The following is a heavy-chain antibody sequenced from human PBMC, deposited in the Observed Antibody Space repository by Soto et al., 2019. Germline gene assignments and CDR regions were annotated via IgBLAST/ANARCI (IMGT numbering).Heavy chain of an antibody. CDR3: ARDVSELERFGY. D-gene: IGHD1-1*01. CDR2: IYSGGST. V-gene: IGHV3-66*02. J-gene: IGHJ4*02. CDR1: GFTVSSNY. Sequence: GGSLRLSCAASGFTVSSNYMSWVRQAPGKGLEWVSVIYSGGSTYYADSVKGRFTISRDNSKNTLYLQMNSLRAEDTAVYYCARDVSELERFGYWGQGTLVTVSS.